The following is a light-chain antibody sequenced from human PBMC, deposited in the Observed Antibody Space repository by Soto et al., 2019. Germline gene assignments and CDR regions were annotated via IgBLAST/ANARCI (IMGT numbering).Light chain of an antibody. V-gene: IGKV3-15*01. CDR3: QPYKNWPPIT. J-gene: IGKJ5*01. Sequence: IVLTQSPATLSVSPGERVTLSCRASQSISNNLAWYQQKSGQAPRLLIHGASRRATGIPARFSGSGSGTEFTLTISSLQSEDFAVYYCQPYKNWPPITFGQGTRLEIK. CDR1: QSISNN. CDR2: GAS.